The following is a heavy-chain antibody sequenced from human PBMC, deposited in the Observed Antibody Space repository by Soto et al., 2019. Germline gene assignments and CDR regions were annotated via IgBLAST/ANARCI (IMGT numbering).Heavy chain of an antibody. CDR1: GYTLTSYY. CDR2: INPSGGST. CDR3: ARSAEKYSSSSYPDWFDP. D-gene: IGHD6-6*01. Sequence: ASVKVSCKASGYTLTSYYMHWVRQSPGQGLEWMGIINPSGGSTSYAQKFQGRVTMTRDTSTSTVYMELSSLRSEDTAVYYCARSAEKYSSSSYPDWFDPWGQGTLVTVSS. J-gene: IGHJ5*02. V-gene: IGHV1-46*01.